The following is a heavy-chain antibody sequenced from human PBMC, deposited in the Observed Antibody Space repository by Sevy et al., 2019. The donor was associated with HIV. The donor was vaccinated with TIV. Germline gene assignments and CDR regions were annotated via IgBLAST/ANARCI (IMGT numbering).Heavy chain of an antibody. V-gene: IGHV3-30*18. CDR2: ISYDGNNK. J-gene: IGHJ4*02. D-gene: IGHD2-8*01. CDR1: GFTFSNHA. CDR3: AKVVGRGKYTICTYFDY. Sequence: GGSLRLSCAASGFTFSNHAMHWVRQPPGKGLDWVATISYDGNNKYYADSVKGRFTISRDDSKKTLYLQMNSLRADDTAVYYCAKVVGRGKYTICTYFDYWGQGTLVTVSS.